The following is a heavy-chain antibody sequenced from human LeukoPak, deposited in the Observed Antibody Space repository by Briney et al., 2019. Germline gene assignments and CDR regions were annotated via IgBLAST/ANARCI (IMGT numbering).Heavy chain of an antibody. CDR1: GFTVSSNY. CDR2: IYSGGST. CDR3: ARDATAGYSSG. D-gene: IGHD6-19*01. J-gene: IGHJ4*02. V-gene: IGHV3-66*02. Sequence: PGGSPRLSCAASGFTVSSNYMSWVRQAPGKGLEWVSVIYSGGSTYYADSVEGRFTISRDNSKNTLYLQMNSLRAEDTAVYYCARDATAGYSSGWGQGTLVTVSS.